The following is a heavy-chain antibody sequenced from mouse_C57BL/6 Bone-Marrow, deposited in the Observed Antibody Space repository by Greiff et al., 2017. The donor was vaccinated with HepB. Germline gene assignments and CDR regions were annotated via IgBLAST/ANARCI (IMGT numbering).Heavy chain of an antibody. D-gene: IGHD2-2*01. CDR2: INPYNSGT. Sequence: EVQLQQSGPVLVKPGASVKMSCKASGYTFTDYYMNWVKQSPGKSLEWIGVINPYNSGTSYNQKFKGKATLTVDKSSSTAYMELNRLTSEDSAVYCSARGYGYSFAYWGQGTQVTVSA. CDR3: ARGYGYSFAY. CDR1: GYTFTDYY. J-gene: IGHJ3*01. V-gene: IGHV1-19*01.